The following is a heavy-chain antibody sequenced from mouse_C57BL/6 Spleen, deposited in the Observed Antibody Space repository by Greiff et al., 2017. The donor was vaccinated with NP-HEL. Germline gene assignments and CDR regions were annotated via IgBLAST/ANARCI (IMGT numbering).Heavy chain of an antibody. CDR3: ARHSSGYGAMDY. CDR2: INPNNGGT. D-gene: IGHD3-2*02. CDR1: GYTFTDYY. J-gene: IGHJ4*01. V-gene: IGHV1-26*01. Sequence: EVQLQQSGPELVKPGASVKISCKASGYTFTDYYMNWVKQSHGKSLEWIGDINPNNGGTSYNQKFKGKATLTVDKSSSTAYMELRSLTSEHSAVYYCARHSSGYGAMDYWGQGTSVTVSS.